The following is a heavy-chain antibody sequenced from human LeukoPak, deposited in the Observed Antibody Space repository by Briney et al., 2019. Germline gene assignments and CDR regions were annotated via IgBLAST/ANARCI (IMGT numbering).Heavy chain of an antibody. Sequence: GGSLRLSCAASGLIFSSYTMDWVRQAPGKGLEWVSTISASGGSTFYADSVRGRFTISRDNSKNTLYLQVSSLSAEDTALYYCIMQVAAAGINYWGQGTLVTVSS. CDR3: IMQVAAAGINY. J-gene: IGHJ4*02. CDR1: GLIFSSYT. V-gene: IGHV3-23*01. CDR2: ISASGGST. D-gene: IGHD6-13*01.